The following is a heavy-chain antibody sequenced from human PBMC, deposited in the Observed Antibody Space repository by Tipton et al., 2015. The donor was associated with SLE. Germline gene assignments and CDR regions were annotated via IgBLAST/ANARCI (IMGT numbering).Heavy chain of an antibody. J-gene: IGHJ5*02. Sequence: TLSLTCTVSGGSIRSGSYYWSWIRQPAGKGLEWIGRIYTSVSTNYNPSLKSRVTISVDTSKNQFSLKLSSVTAADTAVYYCARDLEWLFGWFAPWGQGTLVTASS. V-gene: IGHV4-61*02. CDR3: ARDLEWLFGWFAP. D-gene: IGHD3-3*01. CDR2: IYTSVST. CDR1: GGSIRSGSYY.